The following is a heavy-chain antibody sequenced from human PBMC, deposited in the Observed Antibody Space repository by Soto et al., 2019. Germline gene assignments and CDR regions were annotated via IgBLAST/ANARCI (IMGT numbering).Heavy chain of an antibody. CDR3: AREGGGSFFDY. CDR1: GFTFSSYA. V-gene: IGHV3-30-3*01. Sequence: PGGSLRLSCAASGFTFSSYAMHWVRQAPGKGLEWVAVISYDGSNKYYADSVKGRFTISRDNSKNTLYLQMNSLRAEDTAVYYCAREGGGSFFDYWGQGTLVTVS. CDR2: ISYDGSNK. D-gene: IGHD1-26*01. J-gene: IGHJ4*02.